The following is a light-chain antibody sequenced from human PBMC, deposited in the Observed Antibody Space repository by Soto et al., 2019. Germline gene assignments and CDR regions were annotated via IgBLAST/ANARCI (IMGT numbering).Light chain of an antibody. Sequence: QSALTQPPSASGTPGQRVTISCSGSSSNIGSNTVNWYQQLPGTAPKLLIYSNNQRPSGVPDRFSGSKSGTSASLAISGLQSEDEADYYCAAWDDSLNVVFGGGTQLTV. CDR2: SNN. CDR3: AAWDDSLNVV. V-gene: IGLV1-44*01. CDR1: SSNIGSNT. J-gene: IGLJ2*01.